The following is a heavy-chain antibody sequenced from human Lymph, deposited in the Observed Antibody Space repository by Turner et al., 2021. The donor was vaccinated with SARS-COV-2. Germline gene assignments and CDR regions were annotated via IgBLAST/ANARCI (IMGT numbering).Heavy chain of an antibody. Sequence: QVQLVQSGAEVKKPGSSVKVSCKASGGTFSTSAISWVRQAPGQGLEWMGGFDPEDGEIIYAQKFQGRVTMTEDTSTDTAYMELSSLRSEDTAVYYCATVLCTGSSCYYYGMDVWGQGTTVTVSS. CDR3: ATVLCTGSSCYYYGMDV. CDR1: GGTFSTSA. J-gene: IGHJ6*02. V-gene: IGHV1-24*01. CDR2: FDPEDGEI. D-gene: IGHD2-15*01.